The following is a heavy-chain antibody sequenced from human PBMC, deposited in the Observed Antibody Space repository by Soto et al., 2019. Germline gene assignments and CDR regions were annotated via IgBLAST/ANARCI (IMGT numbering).Heavy chain of an antibody. D-gene: IGHD2-2*01. CDR3: ARGYCSSTSCYLGVDWFDP. CDR2: ISAYNGNT. V-gene: IGHV1-18*04. J-gene: IGHJ5*02. CDR1: GYTFTSYG. Sequence: GASVKVSCKASGYTFTSYGISWVRQAPGQGLEWMGWISAYNGNTNYAQKLQGRVTMTTDTSTSTAYVELRSLRSDDTAVYYCARGYCSSTSCYLGVDWFDPWGQGTLVTVSS.